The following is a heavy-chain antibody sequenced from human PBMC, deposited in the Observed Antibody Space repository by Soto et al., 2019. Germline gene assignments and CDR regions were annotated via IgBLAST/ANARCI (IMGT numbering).Heavy chain of an antibody. Sequence: SETLSLTCSVSGGSISSSSYYWGWIRQPPGKGLEWIGSIYYSGSTYYNPSLKSRVTISVDTSKNQFSLKLSSVTAADTAVYYCARGSSGWYVNYYYYGMDVWGKGPTVTVSS. V-gene: IGHV4-39*01. CDR3: ARGSSGWYVNYYYYGMDV. CDR1: GGSISSSSYY. D-gene: IGHD6-19*01. CDR2: IYYSGST. J-gene: IGHJ6*04.